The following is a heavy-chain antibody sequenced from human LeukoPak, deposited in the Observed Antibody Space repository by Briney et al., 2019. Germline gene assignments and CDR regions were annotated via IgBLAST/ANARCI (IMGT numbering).Heavy chain of an antibody. Sequence: PSETLSLTCTVSGGSISSYYWSWIRQPPGKGLEWIGYIYYSGTTNYNPSLESRVTISVDTSKNQFSLKLSSVTAADTAVYYCARVVVVVVAATVNWFDPWGQGTLVTVSP. V-gene: IGHV4-59*12. D-gene: IGHD2-15*01. CDR2: IYYSGTT. CDR1: GGSISSYY. J-gene: IGHJ5*02. CDR3: ARVVVVVVAATVNWFDP.